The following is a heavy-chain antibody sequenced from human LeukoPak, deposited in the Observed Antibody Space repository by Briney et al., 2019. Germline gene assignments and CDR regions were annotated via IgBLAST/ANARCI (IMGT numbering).Heavy chain of an antibody. J-gene: IGHJ4*02. CDR1: GFTFTTHA. CDR3: TILHGYCSSSTCYGYFDF. CDR2: ISESDTST. D-gene: IGHD2-2*01. V-gene: IGHV3-23*01. Sequence: GGSLRLSCATSGFTFTTHAMAWVRQTPGKGLEWVSSISESDTSTYYAASVKGRFTISRDNSIHTVSLQMNSLRAADTAVYYCTILHGYCSSSTCYGYFDFWGQGALVTVSS.